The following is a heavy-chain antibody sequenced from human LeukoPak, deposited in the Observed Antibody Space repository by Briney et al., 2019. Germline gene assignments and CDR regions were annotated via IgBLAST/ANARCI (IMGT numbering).Heavy chain of an antibody. D-gene: IGHD3-10*01. CDR3: ARDLITMVRVVMFYYYYGMDV. CDR2: ISYDGSNK. J-gene: IGHJ6*02. Sequence: GGSLRLSCAASGFTFSSYAMHWVRQAPGKGLEWVAVISYDGSNKYYADSVKGRFTISRDNSKNTLYLQMNSLRAEDTAVYYCARDLITMVRVVMFYYYYGMDVWGQGTTVTVSS. CDR1: GFTFSSYA. V-gene: IGHV3-30-3*01.